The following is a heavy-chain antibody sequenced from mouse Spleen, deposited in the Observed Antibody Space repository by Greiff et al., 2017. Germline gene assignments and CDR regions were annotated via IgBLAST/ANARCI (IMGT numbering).Heavy chain of an antibody. CDR2: IYPGDGDT. D-gene: IGHD4-1*01. Sequence: QVQLQQSGPELVKPGASVKISCKASGYAFSSSWMNWVKQRPGKGLEWIGRIYPGDGDTNYNGKFKGKATLTADKSSSTAYMQLSSLTSEDSAVYFCARGLTGNWYFDVWGTGTTVTVSS. V-gene: IGHV1-82*01. CDR1: GYAFSSSW. J-gene: IGHJ1*03. CDR3: ARGLTGNWYFDV.